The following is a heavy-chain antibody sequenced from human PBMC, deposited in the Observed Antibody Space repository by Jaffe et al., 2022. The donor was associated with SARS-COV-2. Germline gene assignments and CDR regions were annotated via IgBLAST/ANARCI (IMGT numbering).Heavy chain of an antibody. CDR3: ARDSGYGSFDY. D-gene: IGHD5-12*01. J-gene: IGHJ4*02. Sequence: EVQLVESGGGLVQPGGSLRLSCAASGFTFSSYEMNWVRQAPGKGLEWVSYISSSGSTIYYADSVKGRFTISRDNAKNSLYLQMNSLRAEDTAVYYCARDSGYGSFDYWGQGTLVTVSS. CDR2: ISSSGSTI. V-gene: IGHV3-48*03. CDR1: GFTFSSYE.